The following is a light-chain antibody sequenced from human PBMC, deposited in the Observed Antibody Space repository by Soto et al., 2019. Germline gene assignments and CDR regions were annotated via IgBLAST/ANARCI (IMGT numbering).Light chain of an antibody. Sequence: ESVMTQSPATLSVSPGERATLSCGASQSVGGDLAWYQQKPGQAPRLLIYGASSRAPGIPDRFSGSGSGTEFTLTISSLQSEDSAVYYCQQYENWPQLTFGGGAKVDIK. CDR3: QQYENWPQLT. J-gene: IGKJ4*01. CDR1: QSVGGD. CDR2: GAS. V-gene: IGKV3-15*01.